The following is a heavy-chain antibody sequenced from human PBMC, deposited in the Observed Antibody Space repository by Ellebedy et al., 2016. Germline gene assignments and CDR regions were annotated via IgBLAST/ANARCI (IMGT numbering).Heavy chain of an antibody. Sequence: GESLKISCAASGFTFSSYAMSWVRQAPGKGLEWVSAISGSGGSTYYADSVKGRFTISRDNSKNTLYLQMNSLRAEDTAVYYCAKDQHSSGWFGVDAFDIWGQGTMVTVSS. CDR2: ISGSGGST. CDR3: AKDQHSSGWFGVDAFDI. J-gene: IGHJ3*02. CDR1: GFTFSSYA. D-gene: IGHD6-19*01. V-gene: IGHV3-23*01.